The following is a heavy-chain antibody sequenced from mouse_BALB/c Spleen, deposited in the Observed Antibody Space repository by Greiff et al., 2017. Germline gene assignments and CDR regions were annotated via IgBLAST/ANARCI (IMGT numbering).Heavy chain of an antibody. V-gene: IGHV1-37*01. CDR1: GYTFTEYT. CDR3: GKGNYGLFAY. D-gene: IGHD2-1*01. J-gene: IGHJ3*01. Sequence: VQLQQSGPELVKPGASVKISCKTSGYTFTEYTMHWVKQSHGKSLEWIGGINPNNGDTFYNQKFKGKATLTVDKSSSTAHMELLSLTSEDSAVYYCGKGNYGLFAYWGQGTLVTVSA. CDR2: INPNNGDT.